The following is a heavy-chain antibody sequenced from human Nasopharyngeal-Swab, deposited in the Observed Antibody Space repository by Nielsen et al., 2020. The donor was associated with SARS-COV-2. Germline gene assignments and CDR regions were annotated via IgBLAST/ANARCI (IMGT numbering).Heavy chain of an antibody. CDR1: GFTFSSYW. D-gene: IGHD3-10*01. V-gene: IGHV3-7*01. CDR2: IKQDGSEK. CDR3: ARDTVVRGVMGDYYYYYGMDV. J-gene: IGHJ6*02. Sequence: GESLKISCAASGFTFSSYWMSWVRQAPGKGLEWVANIKQDGSEKYYVDSVKGRFTISRDNAKNSLYLQMNSLRAEDTAVYYCARDTVVRGVMGDYYYYYGMDVWGQGTTVTVSS.